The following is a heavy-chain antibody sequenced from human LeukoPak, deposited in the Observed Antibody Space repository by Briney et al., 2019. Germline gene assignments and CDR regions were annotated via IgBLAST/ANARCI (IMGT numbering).Heavy chain of an antibody. CDR1: GGSISSGDYY. J-gene: IGHJ4*02. Sequence: SQTLSLTCTVSGGSISSGDYYWSWIRQPPGKGLEWIGYIYYSGSTYYNPSLKSRVTISVDTSKNQFSLKLSSVTAADTAVYYCARHSIVVVPAAPFDYWGQGTLVAVSS. CDR2: IYYSGST. CDR3: ARHSIVVVPAAPFDY. D-gene: IGHD2-2*01. V-gene: IGHV4-30-4*01.